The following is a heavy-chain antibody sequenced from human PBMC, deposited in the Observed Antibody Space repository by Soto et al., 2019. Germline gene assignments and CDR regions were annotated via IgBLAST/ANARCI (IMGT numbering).Heavy chain of an antibody. CDR1: GFTFSSYA. D-gene: IGHD3-22*01. Sequence: GGSLRLSCAASGFTFSSYAMHWVRQAPGKGLEWVAVISYDGSNKYYADSVKGRFTISRDNSKNTLYLQMNSLRAEDTAVYYCARDGPLDYYDSSGPYWYFDLWGRGTLVTVSS. CDR2: ISYDGSNK. J-gene: IGHJ2*01. V-gene: IGHV3-30-3*01. CDR3: ARDGPLDYYDSSGPYWYFDL.